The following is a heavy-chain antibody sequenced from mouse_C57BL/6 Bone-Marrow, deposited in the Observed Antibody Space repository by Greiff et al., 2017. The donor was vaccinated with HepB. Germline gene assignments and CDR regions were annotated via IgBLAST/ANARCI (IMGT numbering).Heavy chain of an antibody. CDR2: IYPRSGNT. CDR1: GYTFTSYG. CDR3: AKGNWFAY. V-gene: IGHV1-81*01. J-gene: IGHJ3*01. D-gene: IGHD2-1*01. Sequence: VNVVESGAELARPGASVKLSCKASGYTFTSYGISWVKQRTGQGLEWIGEIYPRSGNTYYNEKFNGKATLTADKSSSTAYMELRSLTSEDSAVYFCAKGNWFAYWGQGTLVTVSA.